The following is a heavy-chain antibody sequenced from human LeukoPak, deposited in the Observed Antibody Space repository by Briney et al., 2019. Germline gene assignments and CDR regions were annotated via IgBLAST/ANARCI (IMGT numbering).Heavy chain of an antibody. CDR1: GFTFSSVW. CDR3: ARDPAWGAYDI. D-gene: IGHD7-27*01. V-gene: IGHV3-7*01. J-gene: IGHJ3*02. Sequence: GGSLRLSCAASGFTFSSVWMTWVRQAPGRGLESVASMNSDGSTKNYVGSVKGRFTISRDNAKNSLYLQMNSLRGEDTSMYYCARDPAWGAYDIWGQGTMVTVSS. CDR2: MNSDGSTK.